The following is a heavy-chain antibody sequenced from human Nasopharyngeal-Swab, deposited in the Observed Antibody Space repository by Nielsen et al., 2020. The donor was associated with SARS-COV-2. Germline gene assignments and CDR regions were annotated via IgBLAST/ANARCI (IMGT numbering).Heavy chain of an antibody. CDR2: ISYGGST. CDR1: GDSINSHF. V-gene: IGHV4-59*11. D-gene: IGHD3-22*01. J-gene: IGHJ5*01. CDR3: ARGLYDGSGLLDS. Sequence: SETLSLTCTVSGDSINSHFWSWIRQPPGKGLDWIGYISYGGSTNYNPSLRSRVTISVDTSKSQSSLKLTSVTAADTAVYYCARGLYDGSGLLDSWGHGTLVTVSS.